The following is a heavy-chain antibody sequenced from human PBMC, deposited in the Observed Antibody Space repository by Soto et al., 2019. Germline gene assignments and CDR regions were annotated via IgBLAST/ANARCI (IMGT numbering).Heavy chain of an antibody. CDR2: ISWNSGSI. CDR3: AKDTIQYYYDSSGYALGDY. V-gene: IGHV3-9*01. Sequence: GGSLRLSCAASGFTFDDYAMHWVRQAPGKGLEWVSGISWNSGSIGYADSVKGRFTISRDNAKNSLYLQMNSLRAEDTALYYCAKDTIQYYYDSSGYALGDYWGQGTLVPVSP. CDR1: GFTFDDYA. J-gene: IGHJ4*02. D-gene: IGHD3-22*01.